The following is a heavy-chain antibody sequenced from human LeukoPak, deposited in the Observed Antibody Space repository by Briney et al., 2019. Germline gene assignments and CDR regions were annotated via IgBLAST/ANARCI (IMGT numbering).Heavy chain of an antibody. CDR2: IHYSGST. V-gene: IGHV4-59*11. J-gene: IGHJ4*02. Sequence: SETLSLTCTVSGGSIRSHSWNWIRQPPGKGLEWIGNIHYSGSTNCNPSLKSRVTISVDTSKNQFSLKVSSVTAADTAVYYCAKSYDFWSGYHDSWGQGTRVTVSS. CDR3: AKSYDFWSGYHDS. CDR1: GGSIRSHS. D-gene: IGHD3-3*01.